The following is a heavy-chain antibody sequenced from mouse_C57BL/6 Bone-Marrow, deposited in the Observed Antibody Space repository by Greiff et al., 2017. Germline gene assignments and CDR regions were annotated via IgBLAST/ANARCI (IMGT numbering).Heavy chain of an antibody. CDR3: ARLVIYYYGSSWGDFDY. CDR1: GYTFTSYT. CDR2: INPSSGYT. D-gene: IGHD1-1*01. Sequence: VKLQESGAELARPGASVKMSCKASGYTFTSYTMHWVKQRPGQGLEWIGYINPSSGYTKYNQKFKDKATLTADKSSSTAYMQLSSLTSEDSAVYYCARLVIYYYGSSWGDFDYWGQGTTLTVSS. V-gene: IGHV1-4*01. J-gene: IGHJ2*01.